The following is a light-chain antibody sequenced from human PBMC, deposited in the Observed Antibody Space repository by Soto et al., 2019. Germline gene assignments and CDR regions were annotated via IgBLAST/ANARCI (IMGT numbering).Light chain of an antibody. CDR1: QSVGSN. CDR2: GAS. J-gene: IGKJ1*01. V-gene: IGKV3-15*01. CDR3: QKYNNWPPDRT. Sequence: EIVMTQSPATLSVSPGERATLSCRASQSVGSNLAWYQQKPGQAPRLLIYGASTRATGIPARFSGSGSRTEFTLTISSLQSEDFAIYFCQKYNNWPPDRTFGQGTKVEIK.